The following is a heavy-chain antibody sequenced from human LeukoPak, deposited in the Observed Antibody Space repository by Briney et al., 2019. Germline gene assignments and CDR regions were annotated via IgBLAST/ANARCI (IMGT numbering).Heavy chain of an antibody. CDR3: ARGRRPHSGSYYNPGYYYYMDV. V-gene: IGHV4-31*03. J-gene: IGHJ6*03. Sequence: TSETLSLTCTVSGDSSSSGDYYWSWIRQHPGKGLEWIGYIHYSGSTYYSPSLKSRLTISVDTSKNQFSLKLSSVTAADTAVYYCARGRRPHSGSYYNPGYYYYMDVWGKGTTVTVSS. CDR2: IHYSGST. CDR1: GDSSSSGDYY. D-gene: IGHD3-10*01.